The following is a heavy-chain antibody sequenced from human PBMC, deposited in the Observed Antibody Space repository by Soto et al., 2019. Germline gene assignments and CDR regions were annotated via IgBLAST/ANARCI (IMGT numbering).Heavy chain of an antibody. CDR1: GYTFTTYA. V-gene: IGHV1-3*01. CDR3: ARGGQPIDY. J-gene: IGHJ4*02. CDR2: MDAGNGDT. Sequence: ASVKVSCKASGYTFTTYAIHWVRQAPGQRLEWMGWMDAGNGDTKYSQKLQGRVTMTTDTSTSTAYMELRSLRSDDTAVYYCARGGQPIDYWGQGTLVTVSS.